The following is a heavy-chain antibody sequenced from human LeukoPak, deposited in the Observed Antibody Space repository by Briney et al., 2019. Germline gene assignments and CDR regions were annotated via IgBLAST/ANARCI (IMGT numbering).Heavy chain of an antibody. V-gene: IGHV4-39*01. CDR3: ATTPALAVAGTLDPKE. Sequence: PSETLSLTCTVSGGSISSSSYYWGWIRQSPGKGLEWIGSIFYSGSTYYNPSRKSRVTISIDTSENQFSLKVSSVTAADTAVYYCATTPALAVAGTLDPKEWGQGTLVTVSS. J-gene: IGHJ4*02. CDR1: GGSISSSSYY. CDR2: IFYSGST. D-gene: IGHD6-19*01.